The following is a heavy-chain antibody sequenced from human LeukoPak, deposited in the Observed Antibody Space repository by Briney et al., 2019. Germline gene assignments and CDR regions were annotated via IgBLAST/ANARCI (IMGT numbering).Heavy chain of an antibody. Sequence: SETLSLTCTVSGGSISSSSYYWGWIRQPPGKGLEWIGTIYYSGSTHYNPSLKSRVSISLDTSKNQFSLKLSSVTAADTAVYYCGRGRGFDVFDIWGQGTMVTVSS. CDR2: IYYSGST. V-gene: IGHV4-39*07. D-gene: IGHD3-10*01. CDR3: GRGRGFDVFDI. CDR1: GGSISSSSYY. J-gene: IGHJ3*02.